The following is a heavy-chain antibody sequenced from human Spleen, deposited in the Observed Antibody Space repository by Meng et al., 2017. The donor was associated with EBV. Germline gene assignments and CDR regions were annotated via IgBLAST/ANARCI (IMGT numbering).Heavy chain of an antibody. V-gene: IGHV1-8*01. CDR2: MSPISGNT. J-gene: IGHJ4*02. CDR3: ARVGLRYRGDFDY. Sequence: VGVAQLGPEVKKPWASVKASCKASGYTFTSHDFNWVRPAPGQGLEVMGWMSPISGNTGYAQKFQGRVTMTRNSSITTAYMELRNLRSEDTAVYYCARVGLRYRGDFDYWGQGTLVTVSS. CDR1: GYTFTSHD. D-gene: IGHD3-16*02.